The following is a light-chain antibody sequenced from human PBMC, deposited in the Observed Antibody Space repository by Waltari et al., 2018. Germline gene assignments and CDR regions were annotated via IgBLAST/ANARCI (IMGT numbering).Light chain of an antibody. CDR3: EQYLSSPRT. J-gene: IGKJ1*01. V-gene: IGKV4-1*01. CDR2: WAS. Sequence: DIVMTQSSDSLAVSLGERAAINCKSRQSVLHSSNNKNYLAWFQQKPGQPPKLLVYWASTRESGIPDRFNGSGSGTDFTRTIMSLQAEDVAVYYCEQYLSSPRTFGQGTKVEIK. CDR1: QSVLHSSNNKNY.